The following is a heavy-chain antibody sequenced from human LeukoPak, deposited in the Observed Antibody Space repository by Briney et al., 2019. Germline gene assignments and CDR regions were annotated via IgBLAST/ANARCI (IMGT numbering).Heavy chain of an antibody. CDR2: IYYSGST. Sequence: SETLSLTCTVSGGSISSGGYYWSWIRQHPGKGLEWIGYIYYSGSTYYNPSLKSRVTISVDTSKNQFSLKLSSVTAEDTAVYYCARDRWSYDPQGGFDCWGQGTLVTVSS. D-gene: IGHD3-22*01. J-gene: IGHJ4*02. CDR3: ARDRWSYDPQGGFDC. CDR1: GGSISSGGYY. V-gene: IGHV4-31*03.